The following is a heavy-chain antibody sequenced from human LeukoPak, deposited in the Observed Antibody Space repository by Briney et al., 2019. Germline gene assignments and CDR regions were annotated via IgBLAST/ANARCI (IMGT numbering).Heavy chain of an antibody. J-gene: IGHJ4*02. V-gene: IGHV4-4*07. D-gene: IGHD3-9*01. CDR1: GGSISSYY. CDR3: ARTPMTYYDILTGYYRGYYFDY. Sequence: SETLSLTCTVSGGSISSYYWSWIRQPAGKGLEWIGHIYTSGSTNYNPSLKSRVTISVDTSKNQFSLKLSSVTAADTAVYYCARTPMTYYDILTGYYRGYYFDYWGQGTLVTVSS. CDR2: IYTSGST.